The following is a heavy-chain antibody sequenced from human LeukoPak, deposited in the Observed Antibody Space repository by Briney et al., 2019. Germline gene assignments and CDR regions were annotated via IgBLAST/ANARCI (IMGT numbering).Heavy chain of an antibody. V-gene: IGHV3-15*01. J-gene: IGHJ4*02. D-gene: IGHD3-10*01. CDR1: GFTFSSYA. Sequence: GGSLRLSCAASGFTFSSYAMSWVRQPPGKGLEWVGRINTESDGGTADYAAPVKGRFTISRDDSKSTLYLQMNSLKTEDTAVYYCASGGSIFDYWAQGTLVTVSS. CDR2: INTESDGGTA. CDR3: ASGGSIFDY.